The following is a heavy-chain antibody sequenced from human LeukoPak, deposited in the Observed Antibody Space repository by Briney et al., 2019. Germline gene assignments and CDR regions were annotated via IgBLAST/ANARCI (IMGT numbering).Heavy chain of an antibody. D-gene: IGHD2-15*01. V-gene: IGHV3-21*01. J-gene: IGHJ4*02. CDR2: ISSSSSYI. Sequence: PGGSLRLSCAASGFTFSSYGMNWVRQAPGKGLEWVSSISSSSSYIYYADSVKGRFTISRDNAKNSLYLQMNSLRAEDTAVYYCARERCSGGSCYSAFDYWGQGTLVTVSS. CDR1: GFTFSSYG. CDR3: ARERCSGGSCYSAFDY.